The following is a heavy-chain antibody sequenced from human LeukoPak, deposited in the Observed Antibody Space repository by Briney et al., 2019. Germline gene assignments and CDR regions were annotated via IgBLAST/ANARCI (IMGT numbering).Heavy chain of an antibody. V-gene: IGHV4-4*02. J-gene: IGHJ5*02. CDR3: AGDPTPKITIFGVGNWFDP. Sequence: SGTLSLTCAVSGGPISSSNWWSWVRQPPGKGLEWIGEIYHSGSTNYNPSLKSRVTISVDTSKNQFSLKLSSVTAADTAVYYCAGDPTPKITIFGVGNWFDPWGQGTLVTVSS. D-gene: IGHD3-3*01. CDR1: GGPISSSNW. CDR2: IYHSGST.